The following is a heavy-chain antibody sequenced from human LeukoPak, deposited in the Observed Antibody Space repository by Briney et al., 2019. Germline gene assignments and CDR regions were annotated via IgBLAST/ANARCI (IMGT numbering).Heavy chain of an antibody. Sequence: GGSLRLSCAASGFSFSRHWVSWVRQAPGQGLEWVANIERYGSETNYVDSVEGRFTISRDNARNSPYLQMNSLRAEDTALYYCARVLAGNAYDAMDVWGQGTTVTVSS. CDR1: GFSFSRHW. V-gene: IGHV3-7*01. CDR3: ARVLAGNAYDAMDV. D-gene: IGHD3-16*01. CDR2: IERYGSET. J-gene: IGHJ6*02.